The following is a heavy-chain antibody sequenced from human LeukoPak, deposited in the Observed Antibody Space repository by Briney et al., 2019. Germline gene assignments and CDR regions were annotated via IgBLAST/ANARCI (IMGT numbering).Heavy chain of an antibody. CDR1: GFTFSDYG. CDR3: ARRMAAAGTGGGDY. D-gene: IGHD6-13*01. Sequence: GGSLRLSCATSGFTFSDYGMNWVRQAPGKGLEWVAVIWYDGSSKYYADSVKGRFTISRDNSKNTLYLQMNSLRAEDTAVYYCARRMAAAGTGGGDYGGQGTLVTVS. CDR2: IWYDGSSK. V-gene: IGHV3-33*01. J-gene: IGHJ4*02.